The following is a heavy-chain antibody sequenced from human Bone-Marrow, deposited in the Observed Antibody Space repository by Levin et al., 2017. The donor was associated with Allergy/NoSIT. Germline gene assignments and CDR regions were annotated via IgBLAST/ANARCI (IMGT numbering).Heavy chain of an antibody. CDR3: ARVVTIFPRTYYYYGMDV. CDR2: ISYDGSNK. V-gene: IGHV3-30-3*01. Sequence: SCAASGFTFSSYAMHWVRQAPGKGLEWVAVISYDGSNKYYADSVKGRFTISRDNSKNTLYLQMNSLRAEDTAVYYCARVVTIFPRTYYYYGMDVWGQGTTVTVSS. D-gene: IGHD3-9*01. CDR1: GFTFSSYA. J-gene: IGHJ6*02.